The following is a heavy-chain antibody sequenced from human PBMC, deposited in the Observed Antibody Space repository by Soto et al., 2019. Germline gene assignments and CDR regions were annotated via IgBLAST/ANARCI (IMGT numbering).Heavy chain of an antibody. CDR2: INHSGST. CDR3: ARAGYETYYDILTGYARTNNWFDH. V-gene: IGHV4-34*01. CDR1: GGSFSGYY. D-gene: IGHD3-9*01. J-gene: IGHJ5*02. Sequence: SETLSLTCAVYGGSFSGYYWSWIRQPPGKGLEWIGEINHSGSTNYNPSLKSRVTISVDTSKNQFSLKLSSVTAADTAVYYCARAGYETYYDILTGYARTNNWFDHWGQGTLVTVSS.